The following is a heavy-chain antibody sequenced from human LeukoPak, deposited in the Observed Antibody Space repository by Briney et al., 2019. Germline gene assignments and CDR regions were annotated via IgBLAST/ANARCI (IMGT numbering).Heavy chain of an antibody. D-gene: IGHD3-10*01. Sequence: GGSLRLSRAASGFTFSSYGMSWVRQAPGKGLEWVSAISGSGGSTYYADSVKGRFTISRDNSKNTLYLQMNSLRAEDTAVYYCAKNHKLLWFGELLSPADYWGQGTLVTVSS. CDR2: ISGSGGST. CDR3: AKNHKLLWFGELLSPADY. V-gene: IGHV3-23*01. CDR1: GFTFSSYG. J-gene: IGHJ4*02.